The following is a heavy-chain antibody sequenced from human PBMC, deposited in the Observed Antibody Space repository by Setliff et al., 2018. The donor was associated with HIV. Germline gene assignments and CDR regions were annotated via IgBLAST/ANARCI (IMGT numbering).Heavy chain of an antibody. D-gene: IGHD1-1*01. CDR2: IHTSGRT. CDR3: SRAAYDAVDWLDP. CDR1: SESIVSYY. Sequence: SETLSLTCAVSSESIVSYYWNWIRQPPGRGLEWIGYIHTSGRTKYNPSLKSRLTILVDTSKKQFSLGLTSVTAADTAVYYCSRAAYDAVDWLDPWGQGTLVTVSS. V-gene: IGHV4-4*08. J-gene: IGHJ5*02.